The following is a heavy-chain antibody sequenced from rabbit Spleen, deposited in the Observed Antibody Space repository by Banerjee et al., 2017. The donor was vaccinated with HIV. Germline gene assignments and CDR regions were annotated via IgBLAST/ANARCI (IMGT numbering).Heavy chain of an antibody. CDR3: ARDSGSSFSSYGMDL. J-gene: IGHJ6*01. D-gene: IGHD8-1*01. CDR2: IEPIFGNT. V-gene: IGHV1S47*01. Sequence: QEQLEESGGDLVKPGASLTLTCKASGFDFSSYGVSWVRQAPGKGLEWIGYIEPIFGNTYYANWVNGRFTISSHNAQNTLYLQLRSLTVADTATYFCARDSGSSFSSYGMDLWGPGTLVTVS. CDR1: GFDFSSYG.